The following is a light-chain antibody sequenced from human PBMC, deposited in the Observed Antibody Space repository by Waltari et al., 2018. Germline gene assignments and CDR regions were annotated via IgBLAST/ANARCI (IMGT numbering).Light chain of an antibody. V-gene: IGLV2-11*01. Sequence: SALTQSRSVSGSPGQSVTISCTGTSSDVGSYNYVSWYQQHQGKAPKLMLYDVTKRPSGVPDRFSGSKSGNTASLTISGLQAEDEADYYCCSYAGTYSYVFGTGTEVTV. J-gene: IGLJ1*01. CDR1: SSDVGSYNY. CDR3: CSYAGTYSYV. CDR2: DVT.